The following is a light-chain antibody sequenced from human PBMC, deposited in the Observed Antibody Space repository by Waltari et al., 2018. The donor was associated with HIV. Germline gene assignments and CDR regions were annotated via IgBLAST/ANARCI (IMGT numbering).Light chain of an antibody. CDR2: RNH. V-gene: IGLV1-47*01. J-gene: IGLJ2*01. CDR1: SSNIGSHY. Sequence: SVLTQPPSASGTPGPRVTISCSGSSSNIGSHYVFWYQQRPGTAPKLLMHRNHQRPSGVPDRFSDSTSGTSASLAISGLRYEDEADYYCATWDDSLSGVLFGGGTKLTVL. CDR3: ATWDDSLSGVL.